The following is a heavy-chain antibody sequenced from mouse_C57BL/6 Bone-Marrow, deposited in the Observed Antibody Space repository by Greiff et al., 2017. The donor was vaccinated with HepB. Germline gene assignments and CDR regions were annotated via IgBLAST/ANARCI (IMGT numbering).Heavy chain of an antibody. CDR1: GYAFTNYL. D-gene: IGHD2-2*01. Sequence: VQLQQSGAELVRPGTSVKVSCKASGYAFTNYLIEWVKQRPGQGLEWIGVINPGSGGTNYNEKFKGKATLTADKSSSTAYMQLSSLTSEDSAVYFCARGGYEVVYAMDYWGQGTSVTVSS. J-gene: IGHJ4*01. V-gene: IGHV1-54*01. CDR3: ARGGYEVVYAMDY. CDR2: INPGSGGT.